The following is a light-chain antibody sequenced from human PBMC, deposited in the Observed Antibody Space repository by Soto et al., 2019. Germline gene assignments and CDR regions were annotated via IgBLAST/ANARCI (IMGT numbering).Light chain of an antibody. V-gene: IGKV2D-30*01. CDR2: KVS. CDR1: QSLVYSDGNTY. CDR3: MQGTHLLT. J-gene: IGKJ4*01. Sequence: DVVMTQSPLSLPVTLGQPASISCRSSQSLVYSDGNTYLNWFQQRPGQSPRRLIYKVSNWDSEVPDRFSGSGSGTDFTLKISRVEAEDVGVYYCMQGTHLLTFGGGTKVEIK.